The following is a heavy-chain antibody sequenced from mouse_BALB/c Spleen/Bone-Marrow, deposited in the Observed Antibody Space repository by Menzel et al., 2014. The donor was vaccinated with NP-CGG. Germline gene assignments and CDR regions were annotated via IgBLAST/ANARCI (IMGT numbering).Heavy chain of an antibody. CDR2: INSGSGGP. J-gene: IGHJ4*01. CDR3: ARRDDGYYYYAMDY. D-gene: IGHD2-3*01. Sequence: VQLQQSGAELVRPGTSVKVSCKASGYAFNNYLIEWVKQRPGQGLEWIGVINSGSGGPNYNEKFKGKATLTADKSSSTAYMQLSSLTSDDSAVYFCARRDDGYYYYAMDYWGQGTSVTVSS. CDR1: GYAFNNYL. V-gene: IGHV1-54*03.